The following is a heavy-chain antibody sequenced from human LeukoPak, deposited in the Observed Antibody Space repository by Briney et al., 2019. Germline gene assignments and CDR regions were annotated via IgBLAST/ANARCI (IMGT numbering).Heavy chain of an antibody. Sequence: PSETLSLTCTVSGGSISRRSYYWGWIRQPPGKGLEWIGSIYYSGSTYYSPSLESRVTISVDTSKHQFSLKLRSVTAADTAVYYCARHLGGESTTLVWFDYWGQGTLVTVSS. V-gene: IGHV4-39*01. D-gene: IGHD3-16*01. J-gene: IGHJ4*02. CDR1: GGSISRRSYY. CDR3: ARHLGGESTTLVWFDY. CDR2: IYYSGST.